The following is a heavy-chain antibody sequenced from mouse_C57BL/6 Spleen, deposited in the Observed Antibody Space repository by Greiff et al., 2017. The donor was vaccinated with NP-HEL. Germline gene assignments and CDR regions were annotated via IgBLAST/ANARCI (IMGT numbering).Heavy chain of an antibody. V-gene: IGHV1-42*01. CDR1: GYSFTGYY. J-gene: IGHJ2*01. CDR2: INPSTGGT. CDR3: ARGGNFGY. Sequence: VQLKQSGPELVKPGASVKISCKASGYSFTGYYMNWVKQSPEKSLEWIGEINPSTGGTTYNQKFKAKVTLTVDKSSSTAYMQLEGLTSEDSAIYYCARGGNFGYWGQGTTLTVSS.